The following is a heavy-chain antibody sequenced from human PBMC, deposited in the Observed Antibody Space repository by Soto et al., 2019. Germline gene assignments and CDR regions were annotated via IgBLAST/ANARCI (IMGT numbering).Heavy chain of an antibody. CDR2: IYYSGST. V-gene: IGHV4-59*08. D-gene: IGHD3-10*01. Sequence: TSETLSLTCTVSGGSISSYYWSWIRQPPGKGLEWIGYIYYSGSTSYNPSLKSRVTISVDTSKNQFSLKLNSMTAADTAVYYCARHNYGSGSTYFDYWGQGTLVTSPQ. J-gene: IGHJ4*02. CDR3: ARHNYGSGSTYFDY. CDR1: GGSISSYY.